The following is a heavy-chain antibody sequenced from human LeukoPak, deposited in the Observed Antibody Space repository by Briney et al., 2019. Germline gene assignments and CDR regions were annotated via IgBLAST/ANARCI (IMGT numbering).Heavy chain of an antibody. J-gene: IGHJ2*01. CDR3: AKVKWEVPNYWYFDL. V-gene: IGHV3-30*18. CDR2: ISYDGIYK. D-gene: IGHD1-26*01. CDR1: GFSFSSHG. Sequence: PGGSLRLSCAASGFSFSSHGMHWVRQTPGKGLEWVALISYDGIYKKFADSVKGRFTISRDNSKNTLFLQMYSLRAEDAAMYYCAKVKWEVPNYWYFDLWGRGTLVTVSS.